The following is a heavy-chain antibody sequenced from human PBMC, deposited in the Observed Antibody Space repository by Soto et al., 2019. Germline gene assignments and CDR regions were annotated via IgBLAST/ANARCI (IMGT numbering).Heavy chain of an antibody. D-gene: IGHD3-22*01. CDR1: GYSFTTYG. CDR3: ARSPGSSGYYHYFDY. Sequence: ASVKVSCKASGYSFTTYGMNWVPQAPGQGLEWMGWFNTYTGNPRYAQGFTGRFVFSMDTFASTAYLQISSLKAEDMAMYYCARSPGSSGYYHYFDYWGQGTLVTVS. CDR2: FNTYTGNP. J-gene: IGHJ4*02. V-gene: IGHV7-4-1*02.